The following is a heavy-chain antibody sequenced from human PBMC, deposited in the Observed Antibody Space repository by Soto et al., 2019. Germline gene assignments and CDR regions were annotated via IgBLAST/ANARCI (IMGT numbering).Heavy chain of an antibody. CDR2: ISSNGGST. J-gene: IGHJ3*02. CDR1: GFTFSSYA. Sequence: GGSLRLSCSASGFTFSSYAMHWVRQAPGKGLEYVSAISSNGGSTYYADSVKGRFTISRDNSKNTLYLQMSSLRAEDTAVYYCVKVRDSSSFGAVDNWGQGTMVTVSS. V-gene: IGHV3-64D*06. CDR3: VKVRDSSSFGAVDN. D-gene: IGHD6-6*01.